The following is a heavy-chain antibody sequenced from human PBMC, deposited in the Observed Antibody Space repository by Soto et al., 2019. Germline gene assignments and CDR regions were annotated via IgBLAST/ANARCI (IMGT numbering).Heavy chain of an antibody. V-gene: IGHV4-4*02. CDR2: IHHSGNT. Sequence: QVQLQESGPGLVKPSGTLSLTCAVTGGSISSHNWWTWVRQPPGKGLEWIGEIHHSGNTNYNPSLKSRGTISVDTSKNQFSLKLSSVTAADTAVYYCARTGETKTYYYYYMDVWGKGTTVIVSS. CDR1: GGSISSHNW. CDR3: ARTGETKTYYYYYMDV. J-gene: IGHJ6*03. D-gene: IGHD7-27*01.